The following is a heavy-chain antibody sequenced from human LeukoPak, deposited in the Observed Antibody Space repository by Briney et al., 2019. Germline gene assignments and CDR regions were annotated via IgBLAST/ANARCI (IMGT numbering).Heavy chain of an antibody. Sequence: GASVKVSCKASGYTFTGYYMHWVRQAPGQGLEWMGWINPNSGGTNYAQKFQGRVTMTRDTSISTAYMELSRLRSDDTAVYYCAGEGRGCSSTSCYLGYWGQGTLVTVSS. CDR2: INPNSGGT. D-gene: IGHD2-2*01. J-gene: IGHJ4*02. CDR1: GYTFTGYY. V-gene: IGHV1-2*02. CDR3: AGEGRGCSSTSCYLGY.